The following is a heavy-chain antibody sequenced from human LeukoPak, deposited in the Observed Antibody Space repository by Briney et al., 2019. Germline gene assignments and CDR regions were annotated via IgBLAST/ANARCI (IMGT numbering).Heavy chain of an antibody. CDR3: VRSMSGRNDL. J-gene: IGHJ5*02. V-gene: IGHV3-74*01. CDR1: GFIFSNYW. Sequence: PGGPLSLSCVGSGFIFSNYWVHWVRQVPGEGLVWVSRMNVEGSRTDYADSVRGRFNISRDNVKNTLYLQMNSLTAEDTAVYYCVRSMSGRNDLWGQGTLVSVSS. CDR2: MNVEGSRT. D-gene: IGHD3-3*01.